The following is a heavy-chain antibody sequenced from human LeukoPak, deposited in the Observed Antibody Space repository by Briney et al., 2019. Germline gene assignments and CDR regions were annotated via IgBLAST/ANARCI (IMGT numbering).Heavy chain of an antibody. CDR1: GGSISSYY. CDR3: ARDPGYCSGGSCSTY. Sequence: SETLSLTCTVSGGSISSYYWSWIRQPPGKGLEWIGYIYYSGSTNYNRSLKSRVTMSVDTSKNQFSLKLSSVTAADTAVYYCARDPGYCSGGSCSTYWGQGTLVTVSS. CDR2: IYYSGST. J-gene: IGHJ4*02. D-gene: IGHD2-15*01. V-gene: IGHV4-59*01.